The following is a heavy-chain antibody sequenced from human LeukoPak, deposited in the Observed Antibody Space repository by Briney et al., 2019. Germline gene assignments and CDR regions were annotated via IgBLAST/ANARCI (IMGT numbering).Heavy chain of an antibody. CDR1: GYIFIDHY. J-gene: IGHJ4*02. V-gene: IGHV1-2*02. CDR2: INPDSGAT. Sequence: ASVKVSCKASGYIFIDHYMHWVRQAPGQGLEWMGWINPDSGATNYAQKFQGGVTMTEDTSTDTAYMELSSLRSEDTAVYYCATDPRAAGTGYWGQGTLVTVSS. D-gene: IGHD1-14*01. CDR3: ATDPRAAGTGY.